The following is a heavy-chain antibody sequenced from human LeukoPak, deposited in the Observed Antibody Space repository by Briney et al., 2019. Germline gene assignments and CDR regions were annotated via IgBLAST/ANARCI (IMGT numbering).Heavy chain of an antibody. J-gene: IGHJ6*03. V-gene: IGHV5-51*01. CDR1: AYTFTGYW. CDR3: ARQRLGLAGAADSYYYYYMDV. D-gene: IGHD6-13*01. Sequence: GASLKISCKGSAYTFTGYWIGWVRQMPGKGLEWMGIIYPDDSDTRYSPSFQGQVTISVDKSISTAYLQWSSLKASDTAIYYCARQRLGLAGAADSYYYYYMDVWGKGTTVAISS. CDR2: IYPDDSDT.